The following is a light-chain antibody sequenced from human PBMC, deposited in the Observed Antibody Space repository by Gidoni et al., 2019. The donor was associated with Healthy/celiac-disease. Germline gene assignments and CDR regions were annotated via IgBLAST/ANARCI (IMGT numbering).Light chain of an antibody. CDR3: QQYNNWPPKT. CDR1: QSVSSN. V-gene: IGKV3-15*01. J-gene: IGKJ1*01. Sequence: EIVMTQSPATLSVSPGERATLSCRASQSVSSNLAWYQQKPGQAPRLLLYGASTRATGIPARFSGSGSGTEFTLTISSLQSEDFAVYYCQQYNNWPPKTFXXXTKVEIK. CDR2: GAS.